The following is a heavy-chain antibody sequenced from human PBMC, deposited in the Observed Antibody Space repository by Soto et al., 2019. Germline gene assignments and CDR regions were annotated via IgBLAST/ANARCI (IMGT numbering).Heavy chain of an antibody. D-gene: IGHD2-2*01. V-gene: IGHV1-69*01. CDR1: GGTFVSYA. CDR2: IIPVSGAA. Sequence: QVQLVQSGAEVKKPGSSVKVSCKASGGTFVSYAFSWVRQAPGQGLEWMGGIIPVSGAAHYAQKFQGRVTITAEESTSTAYMELSSLSSPDTAVYYFATALGCRSTSCTLDYWGQGTRVIVSS. CDR3: ATALGCRSTSCTLDY. J-gene: IGHJ4*02.